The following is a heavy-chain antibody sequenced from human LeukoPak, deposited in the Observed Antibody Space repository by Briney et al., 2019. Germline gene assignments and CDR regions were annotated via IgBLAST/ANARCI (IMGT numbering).Heavy chain of an antibody. V-gene: IGHV3-9*01. J-gene: IGHJ3*02. Sequence: AGGSLRLSCAASGFTFDDYAMHWVRQAPGKGLEWVSGISWNSGSIGYADSVKGRFTISRDNAKNSLYLQMNSLRAEDTALYYCAKAPSRTLAFDIWGQGTMVTVSS. CDR2: ISWNSGSI. CDR3: AKAPSRTLAFDI. CDR1: GFTFDDYA.